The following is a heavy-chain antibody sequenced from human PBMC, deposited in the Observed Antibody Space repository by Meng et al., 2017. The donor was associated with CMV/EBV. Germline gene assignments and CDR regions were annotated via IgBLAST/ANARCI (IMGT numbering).Heavy chain of an antibody. J-gene: IGHJ6*02. Sequence: GGSLRLSCAASGFTFDDYAMHWVRQAPGKGPEWVSGISWNSGSIGYADSVKGRFTISRDNAKNSLYLQMNSLRAEDTALYYCAKDIKKADYYGSGFYGMDVWGQGTTVTVSS. CDR1: GFTFDDYA. D-gene: IGHD3-10*01. CDR3: AKDIKKADYYGSGFYGMDV. V-gene: IGHV3-9*01. CDR2: ISWNSGSI.